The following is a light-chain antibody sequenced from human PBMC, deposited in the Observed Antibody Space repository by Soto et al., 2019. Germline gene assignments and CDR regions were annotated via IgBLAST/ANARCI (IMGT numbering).Light chain of an antibody. CDR1: KLEDKY. CDR2: QDT. Sequence: SYELTQPPSVSVSPGQTASITCSGDKLEDKYASWYQQKSGQSPVLVIYQDTKRPSGIPERFSASNSGNTAPLTISGTQAMDEAAYYCQAWDSGTGTVIFGGGTQLTVL. CDR3: QAWDSGTGTVI. V-gene: IGLV3-1*01. J-gene: IGLJ2*01.